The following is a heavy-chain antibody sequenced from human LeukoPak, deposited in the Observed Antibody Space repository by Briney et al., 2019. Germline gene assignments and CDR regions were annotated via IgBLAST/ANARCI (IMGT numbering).Heavy chain of an antibody. CDR3: AKDNAINYYDSSGYGDYDY. CDR2: ISGSGDST. J-gene: IGHJ4*02. CDR1: GFTFSSYA. V-gene: IGHV3-23*01. Sequence: GGSLRLSCAASGFTFSSYAMSWVRQAPGKGLEWVSAISGSGDSTYYADSVKSRFTISRDNSKNTLYLHMNSLRAEDTAVYYCAKDNAINYYDSSGYGDYDYWGQGTLVTVSS. D-gene: IGHD3-22*01.